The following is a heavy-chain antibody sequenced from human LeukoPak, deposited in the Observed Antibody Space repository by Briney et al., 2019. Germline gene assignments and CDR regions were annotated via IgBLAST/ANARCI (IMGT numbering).Heavy chain of an antibody. CDR1: GFTFSSYG. CDR2: IRYDGSNK. V-gene: IGHV3-30*02. Sequence: GGSLRLSCAASGFTFSSYGMHWVRQAPGKGVEWVAFIRYDGSNKYYADSVKGRFTISRDNSKNTLYLQMNSLRAEDTAVYYCAKDGVLKVDTAILWGQGTLVTVSS. D-gene: IGHD5-18*01. CDR3: AKDGVLKVDTAIL. J-gene: IGHJ4*02.